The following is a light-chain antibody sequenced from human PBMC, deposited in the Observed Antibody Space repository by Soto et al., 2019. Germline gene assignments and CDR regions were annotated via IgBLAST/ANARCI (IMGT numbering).Light chain of an antibody. CDR3: SSYRSSPTPVV. CDR1: NSDVGGYNS. Sequence: QSALTQPASVSGSPGQSITVSCTGTNSDVGGYNSVSWYQQHPGKARKLLIYDVSNRPSGVSNRFSGSKSGNTASLTISGRQAEDEADYYCSSYRSSPTPVVFGGGTQLTVL. CDR2: DVS. V-gene: IGLV2-14*01. J-gene: IGLJ2*01.